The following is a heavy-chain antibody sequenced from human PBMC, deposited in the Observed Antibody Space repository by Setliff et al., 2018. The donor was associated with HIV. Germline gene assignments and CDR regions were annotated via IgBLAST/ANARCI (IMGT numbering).Heavy chain of an antibody. J-gene: IGHJ4*02. CDR3: ARRNYYDSSGSTKDYYFDY. D-gene: IGHD3-22*01. CDR1: GGSISNGNYY. V-gene: IGHV4-39*01. Sequence: SETLSLTCTVSGGSISNGNYYWAWIRQPPGKGLEWIGSIYYSGSTYYNPSLKSRVTISVDTSKNQFSLKLSSVTAADTAVYYCARRNYYDSSGSTKDYYFDYWGQGTLVTVSS. CDR2: IYYSGST.